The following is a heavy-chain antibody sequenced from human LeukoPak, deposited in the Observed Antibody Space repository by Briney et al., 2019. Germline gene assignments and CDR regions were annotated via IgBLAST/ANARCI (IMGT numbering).Heavy chain of an antibody. CDR2: ISSSSSYI. Sequence: GGSLRLSCAASGFTFSSYSMNWVRQAPGKGLEWVSCISSSSSYIYNADSVKGRFTISRDNAKNSLYLQMNSLRVEDTAVYYCAELGITMIGGVWGKGTTVTISS. D-gene: IGHD3-10*02. CDR1: GFTFSSYS. CDR3: AELGITMIGGV. J-gene: IGHJ6*04. V-gene: IGHV3-21*01.